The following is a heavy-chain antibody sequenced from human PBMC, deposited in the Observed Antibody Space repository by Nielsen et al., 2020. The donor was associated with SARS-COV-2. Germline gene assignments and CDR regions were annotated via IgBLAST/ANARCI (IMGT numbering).Heavy chain of an antibody. J-gene: IGHJ5*02. CDR1: GYTFTDNW. D-gene: IGHD1-1*01. CDR2: IYPGDSDT. CDR3: ARYDDWFDP. V-gene: IGHV5-51*01. Sequence: KVSCKASGYTFTDNWIGWVRQMPGKGLEWMGIIYPGDSDTRYSPSFQGQVTMSVDTSTDTAYLEWRSLKASDTATYYCARYDDWFDPWGQGTLVTVTS.